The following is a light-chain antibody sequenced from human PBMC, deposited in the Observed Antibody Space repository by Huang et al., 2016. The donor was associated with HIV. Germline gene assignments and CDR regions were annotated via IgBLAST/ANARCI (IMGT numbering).Light chain of an antibody. V-gene: IGKV3-15*01. Sequence: EIVMTQSPATLSVSPGERATLSCRASQSVSSNLAWYQQKPGQAPRLLIQGASTRATGIPAKFSGSGSGTEFTLTISSLQSEDFAVYYCQQYNNWPWTFGQGTKMELK. CDR1: QSVSSN. CDR3: QQYNNWPWT. CDR2: GAS. J-gene: IGKJ1*01.